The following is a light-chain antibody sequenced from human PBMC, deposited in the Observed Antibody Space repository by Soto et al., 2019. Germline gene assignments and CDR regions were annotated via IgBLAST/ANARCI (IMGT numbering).Light chain of an antibody. Sequence: DIQMTQSPSTLSASVGDRVTITCRASQGISRWLAWYQQKPGKAPKLLIYDASSLESGVPSRFSGSGSGTEFTLTLSSLQPDGFDTYYCQQYNSYFWTFGQGTKVEIK. CDR2: DAS. V-gene: IGKV1-5*01. CDR3: QQYNSYFWT. J-gene: IGKJ1*01. CDR1: QGISRW.